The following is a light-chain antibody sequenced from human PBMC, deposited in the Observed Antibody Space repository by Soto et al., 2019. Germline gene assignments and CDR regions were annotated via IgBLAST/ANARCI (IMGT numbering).Light chain of an antibody. Sequence: QSALTQPPSASGSPGQPVTISCTGTSSDFGGYNYVSWYQQHPGKAPKLMIYEVSKRPSGVPDRFSGSKSGNTASLTVSGLQAEDEADYYCSSYAGGNILVVFGGGTKLTVL. CDR3: SSYAGGNILVV. CDR2: EVS. CDR1: SSDFGGYNY. V-gene: IGLV2-8*01. J-gene: IGLJ2*01.